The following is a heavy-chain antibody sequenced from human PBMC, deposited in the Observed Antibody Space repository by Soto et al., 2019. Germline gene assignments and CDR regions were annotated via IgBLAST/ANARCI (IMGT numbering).Heavy chain of an antibody. CDR3: ASSYRGSWYPSDY. J-gene: IGHJ4*02. CDR2: INHSGST. D-gene: IGHD6-13*01. CDR1: GGSFSGYY. V-gene: IGHV4-34*01. Sequence: PSETLSLTCAVYGGSFSGYYWSWIRQPPGKGLEWIGEINHSGSTNYNPSLKSRVTISVDTSKNQFSLKLSSVTAADTAVYYCASSYRGSWYPSDYWGQGTLVTVSS.